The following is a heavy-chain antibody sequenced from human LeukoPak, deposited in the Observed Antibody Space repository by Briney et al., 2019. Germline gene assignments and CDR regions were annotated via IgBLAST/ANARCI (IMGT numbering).Heavy chain of an antibody. V-gene: IGHV5-51*01. D-gene: IGHD1-1*01. J-gene: IGHJ4*02. CDR2: INPGESDI. Sequence: GESLKISCKGSGYSFPTYWIGWVRQMPGKGLERMGLINPGESDIRYRPSFQGQVTISADKSINTAYLQWSSLKASDSAMYYCASSIRLYGTSGYDYWGQGTLVTVSS. CDR3: ASSIRLYGTSGYDY. CDR1: GYSFPTYW.